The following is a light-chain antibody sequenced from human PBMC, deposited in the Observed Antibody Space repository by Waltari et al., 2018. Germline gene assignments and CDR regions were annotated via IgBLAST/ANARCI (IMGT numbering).Light chain of an antibody. CDR3: QQLNSYPLT. CDR2: AAT. CDR1: QAISSY. J-gene: IGKJ4*01. V-gene: IGKV1-9*01. Sequence: IQLTQSPSSLSASVGDRVTITCRASQAISSYLAWYQQKPGKAPNLLIYAATSLQSGVPARFSGSGSETDFTHTISSLQPEDFATYYCQQLNSYPLTFGGGTKVEIK.